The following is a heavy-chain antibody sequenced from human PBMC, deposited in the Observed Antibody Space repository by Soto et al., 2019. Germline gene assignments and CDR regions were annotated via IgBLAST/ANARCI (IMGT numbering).Heavy chain of an antibody. CDR2: MSFDGTTK. CDR3: ARECPEAFMSTSHFHY. CDR1: GFTFSNFA. Sequence: QVQLVESGGGVVQPGRALRLSCAASGFTFSNFAMHWFRQAPGKGLEWVAVMSFDGTTKFYADSVKGRFTVSRDNSQNTLYLQVNSLRDEATAVYYCARECPEAFMSTSHFHYWGQGTLVTVSS. J-gene: IGHJ4*02. D-gene: IGHD3-16*01. V-gene: IGHV3-30-3*01.